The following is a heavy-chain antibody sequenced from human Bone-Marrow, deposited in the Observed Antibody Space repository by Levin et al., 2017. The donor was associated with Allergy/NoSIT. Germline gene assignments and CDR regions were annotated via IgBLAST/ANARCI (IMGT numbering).Heavy chain of an antibody. CDR1: GFTVSNAW. D-gene: IGHD6-13*01. J-gene: IGHJ4*02. CDR2: IKSKNDGGTI. V-gene: IGHV3-15*01. CDR3: TTHSGAAGKD. Sequence: GGSLRLSCAASGFTVSNAWMSWVRQAPGKGLEWVGRIKSKNDGGTIDFPAPVKGRFSISRDDSQNTLYLQMNSLKTEDTAMYYCTTHSGAAGKDWGPGTLVTVSS.